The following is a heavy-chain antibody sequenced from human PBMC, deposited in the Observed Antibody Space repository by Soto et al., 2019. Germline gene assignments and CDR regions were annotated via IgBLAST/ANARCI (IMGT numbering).Heavy chain of an antibody. D-gene: IGHD5-18*01. CDR3: ARATKGYSYGPLGY. Sequence: GGSLRLSCAASGFTFSSYAMHWVRQAPGKGLEWVAVISYDGSNKYYADSVKGRFTISRDNSKNTLYLQMNSLRAEDTAVYYCARATKGYSYGPLGYWGQGTLVTVS. CDR2: ISYDGSNK. CDR1: GFTFSSYA. V-gene: IGHV3-30-3*01. J-gene: IGHJ4*02.